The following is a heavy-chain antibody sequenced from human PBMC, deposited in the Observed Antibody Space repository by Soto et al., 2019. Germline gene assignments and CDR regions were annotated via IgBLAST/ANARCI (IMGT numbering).Heavy chain of an antibody. CDR2: INPSGGST. D-gene: IGHD4-4*01. CDR1: GYSFTNYY. Sequence: ASVKVSCKASGYSFTNYYMHWVRQAPGQGLEWVGIINPSGGSTSYAQKFQGRVTMTRDTSTSTVYMDLIRLTSEDTAVYYCTIETSDTINYFDPWGQGTQVTVSS. CDR3: TIETSDTINYFDP. J-gene: IGHJ5*02. V-gene: IGHV1-46*03.